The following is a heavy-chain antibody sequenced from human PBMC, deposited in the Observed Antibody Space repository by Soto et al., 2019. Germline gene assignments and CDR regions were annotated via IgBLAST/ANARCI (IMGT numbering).Heavy chain of an antibody. Sequence: EVQLVESGGGLVQPGGSLRLSCAASGFTFSNYKMNWVRQAPGKGLEWVSYISSSGSTIYYADSVKGRFTISRDNAKNSLCLQMNSLRAEDTAVYYCARGFDGRVRSGRGPYFDYWGQGTLVTVSS. CDR2: ISSSGSTI. CDR3: ARGFDGRVRSGRGPYFDY. J-gene: IGHJ4*02. CDR1: GFTFSNYK. V-gene: IGHV3-48*03. D-gene: IGHD3-10*01.